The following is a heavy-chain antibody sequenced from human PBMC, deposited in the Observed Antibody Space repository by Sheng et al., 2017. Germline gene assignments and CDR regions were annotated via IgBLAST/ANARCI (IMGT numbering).Heavy chain of an antibody. V-gene: IGHV3-30-3*01. J-gene: IGHJ6*03. Sequence: QVQLVESGGGVVQPGRSLRLSCAASGFTFSSYAMHWVRQAPGKGLEWVAVISYDGSNKYYADSVKGRFTISRDNSKNTLYLQMNSLRAEDTAVYYCASTYRGGSFYYYYMDVWGKGTTVTVSS. D-gene: IGHD2-15*01. CDR2: ISYDGSNK. CDR3: ASTYRGGSFYYYYMDV. CDR1: GFTFSSYA.